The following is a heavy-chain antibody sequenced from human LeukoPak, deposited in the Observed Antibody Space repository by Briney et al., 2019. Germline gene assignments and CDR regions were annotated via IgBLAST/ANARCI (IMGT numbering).Heavy chain of an antibody. CDR3: AREGLGYCSSTSCYRFWYYYYYMDV. CDR1: GFTFSSYA. D-gene: IGHD2-2*01. Sequence: PGGSLRLSCAASGFTFSSYAMSWVRQAPGKGLEWVANIKQDGSEKYYVDSVKGRFTISRDNAKNSLYLQMNSLRAEDTAVYYCAREGLGYCSSTSCYRFWYYYYYMDVWGKGTTVTVSS. V-gene: IGHV3-7*01. CDR2: IKQDGSEK. J-gene: IGHJ6*03.